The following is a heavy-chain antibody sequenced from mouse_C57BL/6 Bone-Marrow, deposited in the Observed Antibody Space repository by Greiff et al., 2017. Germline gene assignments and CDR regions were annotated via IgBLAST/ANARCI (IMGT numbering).Heavy chain of an antibody. CDR1: GFTFTDYY. D-gene: IGHD1-1*01. Sequence: EVQVVESGGGLVQPGGSLSLSCAASGFTFTDYYMSWVRQPPGKALEWLGFIRNKANGYTTEYSASVKGRFTISRDNSQSILYLQRNALRADDSATYYCARCYYGSSYWYFDVWGTGTTVTVSS. V-gene: IGHV7-3*01. J-gene: IGHJ1*03. CDR2: IRNKANGYTT. CDR3: ARCYYGSSYWYFDV.